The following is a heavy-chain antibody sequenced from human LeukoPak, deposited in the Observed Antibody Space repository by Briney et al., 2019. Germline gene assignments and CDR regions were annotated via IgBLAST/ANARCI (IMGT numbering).Heavy chain of an antibody. CDR3: ATQDSSHY. V-gene: IGHV4-39*01. D-gene: IGHD3-22*01. Sequence: TPSETLSLTCTVSGDSVSSTNYYWGWLRQPPGRGLEWIASIRYSESAYYSPSLKSRAAISVDTSKNQFSLRLRSLTATDTAVYYCATQDSSHYWGQGTLVTVSS. CDR2: IRYSESA. J-gene: IGHJ4*02. CDR1: GDSVSSTNYY.